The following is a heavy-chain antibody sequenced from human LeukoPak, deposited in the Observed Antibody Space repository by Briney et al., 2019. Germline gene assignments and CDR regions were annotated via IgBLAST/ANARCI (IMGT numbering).Heavy chain of an antibody. CDR1: GFTFSIYW. D-gene: IGHD3-16*01. CDR2: INTDGNNP. J-gene: IGHJ4*02. Sequence: PAGGSLRLSCVASGFTFSIYWIHWVRHAPGKGLVWVSRINTDGNNPDYADSVKGRFTISRDDAKNTVYLQMNSLRAEDTAVYYCAKDLGDLWTYYFDYWGQGTLVTVSS. V-gene: IGHV3-74*01. CDR3: AKDLGDLWTYYFDY.